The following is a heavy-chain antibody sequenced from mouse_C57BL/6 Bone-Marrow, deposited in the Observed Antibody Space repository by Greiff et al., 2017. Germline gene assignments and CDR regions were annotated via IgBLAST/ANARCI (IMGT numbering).Heavy chain of an antibody. J-gene: IGHJ2*01. D-gene: IGHD2-4*01. CDR3: ARGYYNYILDY. CDR1: GYTFTSYW. Sequence: QVQLLQSGAELVKPGASVKMSCKASGYTFTSYWITWVKQRPGQGLEWIGDIYPGSGSTNYNEKFKSKATLTVDTSSSTAYMQLSSLTSEDSAVYYGARGYYNYILDYWGQSTTLTDSS. CDR2: IYPGSGST. V-gene: IGHV1-55*01.